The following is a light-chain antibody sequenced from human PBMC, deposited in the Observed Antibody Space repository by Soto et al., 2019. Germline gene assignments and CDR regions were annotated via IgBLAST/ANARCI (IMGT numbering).Light chain of an antibody. CDR1: QSVISH. Sequence: EIVLTQSTATLSLSPGERSTLSCRASQSVISHLACFQQRPGQAPRLLIYDASNRATGIPARFSGRGSGTDFTLTISSLEPEDFAVYYCQQRSSAITFGQGTRLEIK. CDR3: QQRSSAIT. J-gene: IGKJ5*01. CDR2: DAS. V-gene: IGKV3-11*01.